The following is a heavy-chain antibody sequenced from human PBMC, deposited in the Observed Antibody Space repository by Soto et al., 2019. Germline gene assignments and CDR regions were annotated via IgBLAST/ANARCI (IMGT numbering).Heavy chain of an antibody. J-gene: IGHJ4*02. CDR1: GFTFSSYG. CDR2: IWYDGSNK. D-gene: IGHD6-13*01. V-gene: IGHV3-33*01. CDR3: ARSYSSSWYYFDF. Sequence: GSLRLSCAASGFTFSSYGMHWVRQAPGKGLEWVAVIWYDGSNKYYADSVKGRFTISRDNSKNTPYLQMNSLRAEDTAVYYCARSYSSSWYYFDFWGQGTLVTVSS.